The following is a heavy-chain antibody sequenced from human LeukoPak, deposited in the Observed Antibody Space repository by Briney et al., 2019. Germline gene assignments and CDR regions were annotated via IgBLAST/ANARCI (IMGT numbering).Heavy chain of an antibody. J-gene: IGHJ4*02. CDR2: ISAYNGNT. V-gene: IGHV1-18*01. CDR3: ARDRGCLIAARPDAWNY. D-gene: IGHD6-6*01. Sequence: ASVKVSCKASGYTFTSYGISWVRQAPGQGLEWMGWISAYNGNTNYAQKLQGRITMTTDTSTSTAYMELRSLRSDDTAVYYCARDRGCLIAARPDAWNYWGQGTLVTVSS. CDR1: GYTFTSYG.